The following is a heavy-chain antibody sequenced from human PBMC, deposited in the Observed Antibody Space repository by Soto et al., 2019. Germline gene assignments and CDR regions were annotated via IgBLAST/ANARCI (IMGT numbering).Heavy chain of an antibody. CDR2: IYYSGST. V-gene: IGHV4-59*08. CDR1: GGSISSYY. Sequence: QVQLQESGPGLVKPSETLSLTCTVSGGSISSYYWSWIRQPPGKGLEWLGYIYYSGSTNYNPSLKSRVTISVDTSKNQFSLKQSSVTAADTAVYYCARRYGSYFDYWGQGTLVTVSS. CDR3: ARRYGSYFDY. D-gene: IGHD5-18*01. J-gene: IGHJ4*02.